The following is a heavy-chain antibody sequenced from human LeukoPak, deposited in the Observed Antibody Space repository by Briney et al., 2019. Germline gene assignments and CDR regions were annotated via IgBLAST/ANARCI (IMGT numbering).Heavy chain of an antibody. J-gene: IGHJ4*02. CDR2: INPNSGGT. CDR3: ARDCGDRFDY. V-gene: IGHV1-2*02. CDR1: GYRYTGYY. D-gene: IGHD4-17*01. Sequence: ASVKVSCKGTGYRYTGYYMHWVRQAPGQGVEWMGWINPNSGGTNYAQIFQGRVTMTRDTSISTAYMELSRLRSDDTAVYYCARDCGDRFDYWGQGTLVTVSS.